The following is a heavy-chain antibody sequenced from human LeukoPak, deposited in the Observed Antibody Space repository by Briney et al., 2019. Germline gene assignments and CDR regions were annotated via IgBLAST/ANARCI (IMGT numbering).Heavy chain of an antibody. CDR1: GFTFSSYA. Sequence: GGSLRLSCAASGFTFSSYAMHWVRQAPGKGLEWVAVISYDGSNKYYADSVKGRFTISRDNSKNTLYLQMNSLRAEDTAVYYCARESLYSSSWYDTGYFDYWGQGTLVTVSS. CDR2: ISYDGSNK. V-gene: IGHV3-30*04. CDR3: ARESLYSSSWYDTGYFDY. J-gene: IGHJ4*02. D-gene: IGHD6-13*01.